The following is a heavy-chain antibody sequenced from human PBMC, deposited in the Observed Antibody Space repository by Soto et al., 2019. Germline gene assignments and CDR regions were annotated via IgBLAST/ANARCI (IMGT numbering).Heavy chain of an antibody. CDR3: AREGEWELLRHGMDV. J-gene: IGHJ6*02. Sequence: ASVKVSCKASGYTFTGYYMHWVRQAPGQGLEWMGWINPNSGGTNYAQKFQGRVTMTRDTSISTAYMELSRLRSDDTAVYYCAREGEWELLRHGMDVWGQGTTVTVSS. V-gene: IGHV1-2*02. D-gene: IGHD1-26*01. CDR1: GYTFTGYY. CDR2: INPNSGGT.